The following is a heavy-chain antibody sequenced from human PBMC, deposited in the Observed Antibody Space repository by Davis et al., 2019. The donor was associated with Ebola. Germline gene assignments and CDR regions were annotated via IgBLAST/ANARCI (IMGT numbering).Heavy chain of an antibody. CDR3: ARDGVITPFDY. J-gene: IGHJ4*02. V-gene: IGHV1-18*01. CDR1: GYTFNNFG. Sequence: ASVKVSCKASGYTFNNFGLSWVRQAPGQGLEWMGWISAYNGDTNYAQRLQGRVTLTTDTSTSTAYMELRSLRSDDTAVYYCARDGVITPFDYWGQGTLVTVSS. CDR2: ISAYNGDT. D-gene: IGHD3-22*01.